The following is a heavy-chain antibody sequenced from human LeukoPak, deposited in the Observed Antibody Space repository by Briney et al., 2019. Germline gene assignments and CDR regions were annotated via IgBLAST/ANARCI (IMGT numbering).Heavy chain of an antibody. CDR1: GYTFSSYS. D-gene: IGHD6-19*01. CDR3: ARGLYSRGWLLDY. J-gene: IGHJ4*02. V-gene: IGHV3-21*01. CDR2: ISSSSSCI. Sequence: GGSLRLSCAASGYTFSSYSMNWARHAPGKGLEWVSSISSSSSCIHYADSVKGRFTISRDNAKNSLYQQMSSLRAEDTAVYYRARGLYSRGWLLDYWGQGTLVTVSS.